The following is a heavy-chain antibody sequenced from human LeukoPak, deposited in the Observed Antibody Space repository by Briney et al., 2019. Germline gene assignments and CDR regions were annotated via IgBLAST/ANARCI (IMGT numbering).Heavy chain of an antibody. CDR3: GRTLHYYYMDV. CDR1: GFTFSCYA. J-gene: IGHJ6*03. CDR2: ITRSSSDI. Sequence: GGSLRLSCAASGFTFSCYAMNWVRQAPGEGLEWVSSITRSSSDIYYADSVKGRFTISRDNAQNSLYLQMNSLRAEDTAVYYCGRTLHYYYMDVWGKGTTVTVSS. D-gene: IGHD2-15*01. V-gene: IGHV3-21*01.